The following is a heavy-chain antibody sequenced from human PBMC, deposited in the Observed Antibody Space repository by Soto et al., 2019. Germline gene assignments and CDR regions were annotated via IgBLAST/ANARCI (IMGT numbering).Heavy chain of an antibody. J-gene: IGHJ6*02. Sequence: GASVKVSCKASGYTFTSYAMHWVRQAPGQRLEWMGWINAGNGNTKYSQKFQGRVTITRDTSASTAYMELSSLRSEDTAVYYCAXDLWFGELFGYYYGMDVWGQGTTVTVSS. CDR2: INAGNGNT. CDR3: AXDLWFGELFGYYYGMDV. CDR1: GYTFTSYA. D-gene: IGHD3-10*01. V-gene: IGHV1-3*01.